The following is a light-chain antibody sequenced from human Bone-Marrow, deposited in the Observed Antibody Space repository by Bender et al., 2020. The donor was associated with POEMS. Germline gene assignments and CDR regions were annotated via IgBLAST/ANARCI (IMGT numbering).Light chain of an antibody. Sequence: QSALTQPPSASGSPGQSVTISCTGTSSDIGAYSYVSWYQQYPGKAPKLMIYEGIKRPSGVSNRFSGSKSGNTASLTISGLQAEDEADYYCWSYAGGSTYVVFGGGTKLTVL. J-gene: IGLJ2*01. CDR3: WSYAGGSTYVV. V-gene: IGLV2-23*01. CDR1: SSDIGAYSY. CDR2: EGI.